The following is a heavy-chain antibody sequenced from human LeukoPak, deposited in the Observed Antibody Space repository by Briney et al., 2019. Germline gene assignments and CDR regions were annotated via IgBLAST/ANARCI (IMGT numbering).Heavy chain of an antibody. J-gene: IGHJ4*02. CDR1: GGSFSGYY. CDR3: ARSITFGEPPDY. V-gene: IGHV4-34*01. Sequence: SETLSLTCAVYGGSFSGYYWSWIRQPPGKGLEWIGEINHSGSTNYNPSLKSRVTISVDTSKNQFSLKLSSVTAADTAVYYCARSITFGEPPDYWGQGTLVTVSS. D-gene: IGHD3-10*01. CDR2: INHSGST.